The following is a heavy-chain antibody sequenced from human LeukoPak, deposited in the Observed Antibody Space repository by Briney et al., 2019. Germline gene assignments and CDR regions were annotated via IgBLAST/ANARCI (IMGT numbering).Heavy chain of an antibody. Sequence: ASVKVSCKTSGYTFSDYYIHWVRQAPGQGLEWMGWLSPNSGGINSAQKFQGRVTMTRDTSISTAYMELNRLRSDDTAVYYCARCSTSCSNFDYWGQGTLVTVPS. D-gene: IGHD2-2*01. CDR3: ARCSTSCSNFDY. J-gene: IGHJ4*02. V-gene: IGHV1-2*02. CDR2: LSPNSGGI. CDR1: GYTFSDYY.